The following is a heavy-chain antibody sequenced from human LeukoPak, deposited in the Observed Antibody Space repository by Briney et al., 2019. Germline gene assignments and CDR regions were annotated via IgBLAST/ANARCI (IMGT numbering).Heavy chain of an antibody. CDR1: GYTFTRYY. CDR2: INPSGGST. Sequence: DSVKVCCKASGYTFTRYYMHWVRQAPGQALEWMEIINPSGGSTSYAQKFQGRVTMTRDTSTSTVYMELSSLRSEDTAVYYCARDHYYDSSGYGFDYWGQGTLVTVSS. J-gene: IGHJ4*02. V-gene: IGHV1-46*01. D-gene: IGHD3-22*01. CDR3: ARDHYYDSSGYGFDY.